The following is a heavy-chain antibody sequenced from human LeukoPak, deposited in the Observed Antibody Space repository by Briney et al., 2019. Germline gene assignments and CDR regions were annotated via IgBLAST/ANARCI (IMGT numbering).Heavy chain of an antibody. Sequence: VGSLRLSCAASGFTFSSYATSWVRQAPGKGLEWVSAISGSGGSTYYADSVKGRFTISRDNSKNTLYLQMNSLRAEDTAVYYCAKGIYSSGWSYFDYWGHGTLVTVSS. CDR3: AKGIYSSGWSYFDY. J-gene: IGHJ4*01. V-gene: IGHV3-23*01. CDR1: GFTFSSYA. CDR2: ISGSGGST. D-gene: IGHD6-19*01.